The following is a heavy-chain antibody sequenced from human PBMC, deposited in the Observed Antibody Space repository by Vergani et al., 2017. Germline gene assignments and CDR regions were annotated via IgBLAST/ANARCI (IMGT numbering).Heavy chain of an antibody. CDR2: IIPIFGTA. CDR3: ARDIAVAGTYYYGMDV. D-gene: IGHD6-19*01. Sequence: QVQLVQSGAEVKKPGSSVKVSCKASGGTFSSYAISWVRQAPGQGLEWMGRIIPIFGTANYAQKLQGRVTITADESTSTAYMELSSLRSEDTAVYYCARDIAVAGTYYYGMDVWGQGTTVTVSS. V-gene: IGHV1-69*13. J-gene: IGHJ6*02. CDR1: GGTFSSYA.